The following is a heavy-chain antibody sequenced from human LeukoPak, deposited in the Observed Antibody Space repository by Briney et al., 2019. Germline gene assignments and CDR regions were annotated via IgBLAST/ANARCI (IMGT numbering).Heavy chain of an antibody. D-gene: IGHD2-2*02. J-gene: IGHJ4*02. CDR1: GGSISSYY. CDR2: IYTSGST. Sequence: SETLSLTCTVSGGSISSYYWSWIRQPAGKGLEWIGRIYTSGSTNYNPSLKSRVTMSVDTSKNQFSLKLSSVTAADMAVYYCAREEKGYCSSTSCYSRGGLYYWGQGTLVTVSS. V-gene: IGHV4-4*07. CDR3: AREEKGYCSSTSCYSRGGLYY.